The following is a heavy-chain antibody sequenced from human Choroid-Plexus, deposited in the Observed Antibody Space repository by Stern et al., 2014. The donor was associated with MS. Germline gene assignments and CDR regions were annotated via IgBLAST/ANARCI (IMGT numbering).Heavy chain of an antibody. CDR2: VTPVFGTT. CDR3: ARGGGLVGYFDY. J-gene: IGHJ4*02. Sequence: QVQLVQSGAEVKKPGSSVKVSCKASGDTFSSYAIHWVRQVPGKGLEWVGGVTPVFGTTNYAQKFQGRVTITADKSTNTSYMELMTLRSEDTAVYYCARGGGLVGYFDYWGQGTLVSVSS. V-gene: IGHV1-69*06. CDR1: GDTFSSYA. D-gene: IGHD1-26*01.